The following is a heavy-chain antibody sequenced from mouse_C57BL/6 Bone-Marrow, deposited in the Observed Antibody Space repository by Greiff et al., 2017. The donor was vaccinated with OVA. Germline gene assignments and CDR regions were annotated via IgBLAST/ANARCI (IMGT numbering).Heavy chain of an antibody. D-gene: IGHD2-2*01. CDR3: TLWLRRAWFAY. J-gene: IGHJ3*01. CDR2: IDPENGDT. CDR1: GFNIKDDY. V-gene: IGHV14-4*01. Sequence: VQLKESGAELVRPGASVKLSCTASGFNIKDDYMHWVKQRPEQGLEWIGWIDPENGDTEYASKFQGKATITADTSSNTAYLQLSSLTSEDTAVYYCTLWLRRAWFAYWGQGTLVTVSA.